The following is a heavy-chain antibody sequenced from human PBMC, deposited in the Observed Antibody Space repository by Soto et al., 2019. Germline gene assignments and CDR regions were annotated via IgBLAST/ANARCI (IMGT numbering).Heavy chain of an antibody. CDR1: GFTFTSSA. Sequence: SVKVSCKASGFTFTSSAVQWVRQARGQRLEWIGWIVVGSGNTNYAQKFQERITITRDMSTSTAYMELSSLRPEDTAVYYCAAASKRSTLGALMDVWGKGTTVTVSS. CDR3: AAASKRSTLGALMDV. J-gene: IGHJ6*03. D-gene: IGHD3-16*01. V-gene: IGHV1-58*01. CDR2: IVVGSGNT.